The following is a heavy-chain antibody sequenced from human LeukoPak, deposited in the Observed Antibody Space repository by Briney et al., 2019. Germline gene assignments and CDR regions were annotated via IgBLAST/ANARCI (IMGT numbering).Heavy chain of an antibody. D-gene: IGHD3-22*01. CDR1: GGTFSSYA. J-gene: IGHJ5*02. CDR3: ARSYYDSSGLNWFDP. CDR2: IIPIFGTA. V-gene: IGHV1-69*13. Sequence: SVKVSCKASGGTFSSYAISWVRQAPGQGLEWMGGIIPIFGTANYAQKFQGRVTITADESTSTAYMEPSSLRSEDTAVYYCARSYYDSSGLNWFDPWGQGTLVTVSS.